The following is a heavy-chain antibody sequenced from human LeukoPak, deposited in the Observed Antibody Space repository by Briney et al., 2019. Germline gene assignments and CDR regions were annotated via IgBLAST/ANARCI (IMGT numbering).Heavy chain of an antibody. CDR3: AVGVTEDWYFDL. CDR2: ISTYNGNT. J-gene: IGHJ2*01. CDR1: DYTFPRHG. D-gene: IGHD1-26*01. V-gene: IGHV1-18*01. Sequence: ASVKVSCKASDYTFPRHGFSWVRQAPGQGLERMGWISTYNGNTNYAQKVQGRVTMTTDTSTRTAYMELRSLRSDDTAVYYCAVGVTEDWYFDLWGRGTLVIVSS.